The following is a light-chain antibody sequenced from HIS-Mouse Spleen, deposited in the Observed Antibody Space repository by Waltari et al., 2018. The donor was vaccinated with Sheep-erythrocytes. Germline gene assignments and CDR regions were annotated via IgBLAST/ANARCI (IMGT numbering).Light chain of an antibody. CDR1: QSISSY. CDR2: AAS. CDR3: QQSYSTPQFT. J-gene: IGKJ3*01. Sequence: DIHMTQSPSSLSASVRDTVTITCRASQSISSYLNWYQQKPGKATKLLIYAASSLQSGVPSRFSGSGSGTDFTLTISSLQPEDFATYYCQQSYSTPQFTFGPGTKVDIK. V-gene: IGKV1-39*01.